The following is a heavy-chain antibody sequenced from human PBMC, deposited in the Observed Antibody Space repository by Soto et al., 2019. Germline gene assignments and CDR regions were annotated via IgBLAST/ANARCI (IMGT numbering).Heavy chain of an antibody. CDR3: ARGRYGDY. V-gene: IGHV1-18*01. J-gene: IGHJ4*02. D-gene: IGHD1-1*01. CDR2: ISAHNGTT. CDR1: GYAFTTYG. Sequence: QVHLVQSGAEVKKPGASVKVSCKGSGYAFTTYGINWVRQAPGQGLAWMGWISAHNGTTNYAQKLQGRVTVTRDTSTSTAYMRLRSLGSDDSAGYYCARGRYGDYWGQGALVTVSS.